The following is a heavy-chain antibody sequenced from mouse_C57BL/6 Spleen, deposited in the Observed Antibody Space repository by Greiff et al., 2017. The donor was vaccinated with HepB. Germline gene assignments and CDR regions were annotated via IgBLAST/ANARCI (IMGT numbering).Heavy chain of an antibody. CDR1: GFTFSSYA. J-gene: IGHJ2*01. CDR2: ISSGGDYI. CDR3: TRMRNYGSSYFDY. D-gene: IGHD1-1*01. V-gene: IGHV5-9-1*02. Sequence: EVHLVESGEGLVKPGGSLKLSCAASGFTFSSYAMSWVRQTPEKRLEWVAYISSGGDYIYYADTVKGRFTISRDNARNTLYLQMSSLKSEDTAMYYCTRMRNYGSSYFDYWGQGTTLTVSS.